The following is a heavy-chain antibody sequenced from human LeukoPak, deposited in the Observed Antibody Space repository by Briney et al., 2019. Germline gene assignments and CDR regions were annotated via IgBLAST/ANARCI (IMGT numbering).Heavy chain of an antibody. Sequence: SETLSLTCAVYGGSFSGYYWSWIRQPPGKGLEWIGYIYYSGSTNYNPSLKSRVTISVDTSKNQFSLKLSSVTAADTAVYYCARGDDSSGYYFGGGLHWYFDLWGRGTLVTVSS. CDR1: GGSFSGYY. V-gene: IGHV4-59*01. D-gene: IGHD3-22*01. CDR3: ARGDDSSGYYFGGGLHWYFDL. CDR2: IYYSGST. J-gene: IGHJ2*01.